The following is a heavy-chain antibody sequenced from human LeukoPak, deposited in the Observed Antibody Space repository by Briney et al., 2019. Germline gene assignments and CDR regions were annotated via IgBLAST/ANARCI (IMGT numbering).Heavy chain of an antibody. CDR3: ARLSIVGATLPDFDY. V-gene: IGHV4-59*01. Sequence: PSETLSLTCTVSGGSISSYYWSWIRQPPGKGLEWIGYIYYSGSTNYNPSLKSRVTISVDTSKNQFSLKLSSVTAADTAVYYCARLSIVGATLPDFDYWGQGTLVTVSS. CDR2: IYYSGST. J-gene: IGHJ4*02. D-gene: IGHD1-26*01. CDR1: GGSISSYY.